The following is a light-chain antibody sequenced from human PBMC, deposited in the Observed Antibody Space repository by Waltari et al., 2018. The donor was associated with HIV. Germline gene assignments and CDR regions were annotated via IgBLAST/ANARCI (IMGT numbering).Light chain of an antibody. CDR3: QHRSSWPPT. CDR2: DAS. J-gene: IGKJ4*01. CDR1: HSVSNF. Sequence: EIVLTQSPATLSLSPGEKATLSCRASHSVSNFLAWYQQKPGQAPRLLIYDASNRATDIPARFTGSGSVRDFTLTISNLEPEDFADYYCQHRSSWPPTFGGGTKVEIK. V-gene: IGKV3-11*02.